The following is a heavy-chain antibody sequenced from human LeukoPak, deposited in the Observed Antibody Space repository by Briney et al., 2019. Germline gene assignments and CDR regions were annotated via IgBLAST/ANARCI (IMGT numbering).Heavy chain of an antibody. Sequence: ASVKVSCKASGYTFTGYYMHWVRQAPGQGLEWMGWINPNSGGTNYAQKFQGRVTMTRDTSISTAYMELSRLRSDDTAVYYCARDHRPLMVRGEYTPDYWGQGTLVTVSS. CDR2: INPNSGGT. CDR3: ARDHRPLMVRGEYTPDY. V-gene: IGHV1-2*02. J-gene: IGHJ4*02. D-gene: IGHD3-10*01. CDR1: GYTFTGYY.